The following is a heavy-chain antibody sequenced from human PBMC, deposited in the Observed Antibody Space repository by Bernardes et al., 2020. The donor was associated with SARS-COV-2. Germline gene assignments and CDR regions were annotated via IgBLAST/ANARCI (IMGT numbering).Heavy chain of an antibody. Sequence: SETLSLTCTVSGGSISSSHHWGWIRQPPGKGLEWIGTIYYTGSTYYNPSLKSRVTISVDTSKNQFSLRLSFATVADTAVYYCAGSSCGIDCYIGGLRSWDYGMDVWGQGTTVTVSS. CDR3: AGSSCGIDCYIGGLRSWDYGMDV. CDR2: IYYTGST. CDR1: GGSISSSHH. V-gene: IGHV4-39*01. J-gene: IGHJ6*02. D-gene: IGHD2-21*01.